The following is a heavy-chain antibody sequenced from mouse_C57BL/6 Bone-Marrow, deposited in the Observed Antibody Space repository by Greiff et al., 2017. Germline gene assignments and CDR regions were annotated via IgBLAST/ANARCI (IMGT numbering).Heavy chain of an antibody. Sequence: QVQLQQSGAELARPGASVKLSCKASGYTFTSYGISWVKQRPGQGLEWIGEIYPRSGNTYYNEKFKGKATLTADKSSSTAYIELSSLTSEDAAVYFCGGEGLWLRCYWFFDVGGTGSTLTVSS. CDR3: GGEGLWLRCYWFFDV. V-gene: IGHV1-81*01. CDR2: IYPRSGNT. D-gene: IGHD2-2*01. J-gene: IGHJ1*03. CDR1: GYTFTSYG.